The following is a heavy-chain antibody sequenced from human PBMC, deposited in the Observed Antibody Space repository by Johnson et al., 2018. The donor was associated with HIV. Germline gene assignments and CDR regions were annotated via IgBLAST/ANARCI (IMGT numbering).Heavy chain of an antibody. J-gene: IGHJ3*02. CDR3: ARETMDDACDI. Sequence: QVQLVESGGGVVQPGRSLRLSCAASGFTFSSYAMHWVRQAPGKGLEWVAVISYDGSNKYYADSVKGRFTISRDNAKNSLYLQMNSLRAEDTAVYYCARETMDDACDIWGQGTMVTVSS. CDR1: GFTFSSYA. D-gene: IGHD4/OR15-4a*01. V-gene: IGHV3-30-3*01. CDR2: ISYDGSNK.